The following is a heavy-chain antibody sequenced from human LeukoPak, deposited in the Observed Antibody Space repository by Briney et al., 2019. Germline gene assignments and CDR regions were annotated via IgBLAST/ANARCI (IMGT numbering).Heavy chain of an antibody. V-gene: IGHV4-39*07. D-gene: IGHD3-22*01. CDR3: ARAPRYYYDSSGAFDY. CDR2: IYSGRTT. J-gene: IGHJ4*02. CDR1: AGSISSSSHH. Sequence: SETLSLTCTVSAGSISSSSHHWGWIRQSPGKGLEWIGSIYSGRTTYYNPSLNSRVTISVDRSKNQFSLKLSSVTAADTAVYYCARAPRYYYDSSGAFDYWGQGTLVTVSS.